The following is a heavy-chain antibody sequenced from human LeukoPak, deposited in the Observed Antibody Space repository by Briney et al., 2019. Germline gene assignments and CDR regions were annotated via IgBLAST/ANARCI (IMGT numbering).Heavy chain of an antibody. CDR1: GGSFSGYY. D-gene: IGHD6-13*01. Sequence: SETLSLTCAVYGGSFSGYYWTWIRQPPGKGLEWIGEIHHSGSTNYNPSLKSRVTMSVDTSKNQFSLKLTSVTAADTAVYYCVRPKLSSSWPLRNPGAFDIWGQGTMVTVSS. CDR2: IHHSGST. J-gene: IGHJ3*02. V-gene: IGHV4-34*01. CDR3: VRPKLSSSWPLRNPGAFDI.